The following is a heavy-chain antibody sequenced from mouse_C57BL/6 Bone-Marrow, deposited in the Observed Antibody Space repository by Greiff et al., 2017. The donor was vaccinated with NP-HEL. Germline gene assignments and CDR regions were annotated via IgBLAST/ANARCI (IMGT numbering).Heavy chain of an antibody. V-gene: IGHV5-4*01. CDR2: ISDGGSYT. Sequence: EVHLVESGGGLVKPGGSLKLSCAASGFTFSSYAMSWVRQTPEKRLEWVATISDGGSYTYYPDNVKGRFTISRDNAKNNLYLQMSHLKSEDTAMYYCARDPSLYYGSSWFAYWGQGTLVTVSA. CDR3: ARDPSLYYGSSWFAY. J-gene: IGHJ3*01. CDR1: GFTFSSYA. D-gene: IGHD1-1*01.